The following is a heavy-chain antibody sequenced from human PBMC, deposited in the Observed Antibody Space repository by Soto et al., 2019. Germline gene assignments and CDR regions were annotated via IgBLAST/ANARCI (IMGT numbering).Heavy chain of an antibody. Sequence: EVQLVESGGGLVQPGGSLRLSCAASGFTVSSNYMSWVRQAPGKGLERVSVIYSGGSTYYADSVKGRFTISRDNSKNTLYLQMNSLRAEDTAVYYCARVLGKYYFDYWGQGTLVTVSS. V-gene: IGHV3-66*01. CDR2: IYSGGST. CDR3: ARVLGKYYFDY. CDR1: GFTVSSNY. J-gene: IGHJ4*02. D-gene: IGHD7-27*01.